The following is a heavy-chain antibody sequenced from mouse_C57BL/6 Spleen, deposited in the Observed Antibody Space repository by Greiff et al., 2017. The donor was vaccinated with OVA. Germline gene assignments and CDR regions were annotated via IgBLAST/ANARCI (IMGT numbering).Heavy chain of an antibody. CDR2: IYPGSGST. CDR3: SSRFYYGSSYGYFDY. D-gene: IGHD1-1*01. J-gene: IGHJ2*01. CDR1: GYTFTSYW. Sequence: QVQLQQPGAELVKPGASVKMSCKASGYTFTSYWITWVKQRPGQGLEWIGDIYPGSGSTNYNEKFKSKATLTVDTSSSTAYMQLSSLTSEDSAVYYCSSRFYYGSSYGYFDYWGQGTTLIVSS. V-gene: IGHV1-55*01.